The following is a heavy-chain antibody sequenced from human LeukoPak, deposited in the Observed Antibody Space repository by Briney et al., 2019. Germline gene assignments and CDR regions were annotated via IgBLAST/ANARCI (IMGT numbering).Heavy chain of an antibody. J-gene: IGHJ3*01. CDR3: AAVGEWLSNAFNL. CDR1: GFSLSIAW. V-gene: IGHV3-15*01. CDR2: IKSKGDGETR. D-gene: IGHD3-22*01. Sequence: GGSLRLSCAASGFSLSIAWMSWVRQAPGKGLEWVGRIKSKGDGETRDYAAPVKDRFIISRDDSKNMLYLQMNSLKTEDTAIYYCAAVGEWLSNAFNLWGQGTMVTVSA.